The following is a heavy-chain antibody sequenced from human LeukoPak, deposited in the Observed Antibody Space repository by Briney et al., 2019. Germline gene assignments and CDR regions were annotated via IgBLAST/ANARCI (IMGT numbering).Heavy chain of an antibody. CDR1: GYAFTISS. CDR2: ISAYNGNT. V-gene: IGHV1-18*01. J-gene: IGHJ4*02. Sequence: GASVKVSCKASGYAFTISSIYWVRQAPGQGLEWMGWISAYNGNTNYAQKLQGRVTMTTDTSTSTAYMELRSLRSDDTAVYYCARGIQLVYWGQGTLVTVSS. D-gene: IGHD5-18*01. CDR3: ARGIQLVY.